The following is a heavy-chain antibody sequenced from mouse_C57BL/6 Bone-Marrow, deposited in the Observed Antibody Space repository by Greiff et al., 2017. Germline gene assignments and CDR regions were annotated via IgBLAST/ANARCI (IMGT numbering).Heavy chain of an antibody. J-gene: IGHJ3*01. D-gene: IGHD2-3*01. CDR2: ISSGGSYT. Sequence: DVKLVESGGDLVKPGGSLKLPCAASGFTFSSYGMSWVRQTPDKRLEWVATISSGGSYTYYPDSVKGRFTISRDNATNTLYLQMSSLKSEDTAMYYCARRSFDGGFAYWGQGTLVTVSA. CDR1: GFTFSSYG. CDR3: ARRSFDGGFAY. V-gene: IGHV5-6*02.